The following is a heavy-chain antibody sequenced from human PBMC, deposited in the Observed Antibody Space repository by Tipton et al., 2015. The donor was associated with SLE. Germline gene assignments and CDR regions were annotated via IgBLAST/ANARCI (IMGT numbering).Heavy chain of an antibody. V-gene: IGHV4-38-2*02. CDR2: IYHSGST. J-gene: IGHJ4*02. CDR1: GYSISSGYY. D-gene: IGHD6-13*01. Sequence: TLSLTCIVSGYSISSGYYWGWIRQPPGKGLEWIGSIYHSGSTYYNPSLKSRVTISVDTSKNQISLKLSSVTAADTAVYYCARVSSWNYWGQGTLVTVSS. CDR3: ARVSSWNY.